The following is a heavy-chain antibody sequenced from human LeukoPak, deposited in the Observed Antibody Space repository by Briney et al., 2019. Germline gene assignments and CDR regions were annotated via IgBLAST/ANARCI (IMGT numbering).Heavy chain of an antibody. CDR3: ASLFYDSSGYYYFDY. CDR1: GYTFTGYY. V-gene: IGHV1-2*02. D-gene: IGHD3-22*01. CDR2: INPNSGGT. J-gene: IGHJ4*02. Sequence: ASVKVSCKASGYTFTGYYMHWVRQAPGQGLEWMGWINPNSGGTNYAQKFQGRVTMTRDTSISTAYMELSRLRSDDTAVYYCASLFYDSSGYYYFDYWGQETLVTVSS.